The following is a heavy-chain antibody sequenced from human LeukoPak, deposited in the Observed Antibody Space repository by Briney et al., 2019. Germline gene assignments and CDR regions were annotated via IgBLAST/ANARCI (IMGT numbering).Heavy chain of an antibody. D-gene: IGHD3-16*01. J-gene: IGHJ4*02. CDR3: AKTYVWYYFDY. V-gene: IGHV3-48*03. CDR2: ISFSGNSI. CDR1: GFIFNSYE. Sequence: PGGSLRLSCGASGFIFNSYEMNWVRQAPGKGLEWVAFISFSGNSIYYADSVKGRFTISRDNSKNTVYLQMNSLRAGDTAVYYCAKTYVWYYFDYWGQGILVTVSS.